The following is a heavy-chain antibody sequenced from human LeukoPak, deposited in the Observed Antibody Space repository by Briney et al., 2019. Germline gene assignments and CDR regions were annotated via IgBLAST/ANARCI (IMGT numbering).Heavy chain of an antibody. Sequence: GGSLRLSCVASGFTVSSKYMSWVRQAPGKGLEWVSVIYKGITTYYADSVKGRFTISRDNSENTLYLQMNSLRVEDTAVYYCARGLDSSGGGYYFDYWGQGTLVTVSS. CDR1: GFTVSSKY. V-gene: IGHV3-53*01. J-gene: IGHJ4*02. CDR3: ARGLDSSGGGYYFDY. CDR2: IYKGITT. D-gene: IGHD3-10*01.